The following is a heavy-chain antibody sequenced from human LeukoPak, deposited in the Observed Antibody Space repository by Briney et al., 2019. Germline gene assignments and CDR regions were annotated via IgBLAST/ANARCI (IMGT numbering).Heavy chain of an antibody. Sequence: GGSLRLSCAASGFTFSNYAMSWVRQAPGKGLEWVAVISYDGSNKYYADSVKGRFTISRDNSKNTLYLQMNSLRAEDTAVYYCAKRGSTYYYYYMDVWGKGTTVTVSS. V-gene: IGHV3-30*18. D-gene: IGHD3-10*01. CDR3: AKRGSTYYYYYMDV. CDR1: GFTFSNYA. CDR2: ISYDGSNK. J-gene: IGHJ6*03.